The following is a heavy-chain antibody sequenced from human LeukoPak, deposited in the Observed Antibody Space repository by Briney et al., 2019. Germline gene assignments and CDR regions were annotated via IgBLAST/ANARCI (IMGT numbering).Heavy chain of an antibody. J-gene: IGHJ5*02. Sequence: GASVKVSCKASGYTFTSYGISWVRQAPGQGLEWMGWISAYNGNTNYAQRLQGRVTMTTDTSTSTAYMELRSLRSDDTAVYYCARFERTQRLNWFDPWGQGTLVTVSS. CDR2: ISAYNGNT. CDR1: GYTFTSYG. V-gene: IGHV1-18*01. CDR3: ARFERTQRLNWFDP. D-gene: IGHD1-1*01.